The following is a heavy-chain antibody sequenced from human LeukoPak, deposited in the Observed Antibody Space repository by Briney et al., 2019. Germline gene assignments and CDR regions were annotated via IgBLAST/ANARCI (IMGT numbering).Heavy chain of an antibody. D-gene: IGHD1-26*01. CDR2: ISYDGDNK. J-gene: IGHJ3*02. CDR3: ARGAHQYSGTYYHNSAFDI. V-gene: IGHV3-30*04. Sequence: PGRSLRLSCAASGFTFSYYAMHWVRQAPGKGLEWVALISYDGDNKNHADSVKGLFTIFRDNSKNTLHLQMNSLRAEDTAVYYCARGAHQYSGTYYHNSAFDIWGQGTMVTVSS. CDR1: GFTFSYYA.